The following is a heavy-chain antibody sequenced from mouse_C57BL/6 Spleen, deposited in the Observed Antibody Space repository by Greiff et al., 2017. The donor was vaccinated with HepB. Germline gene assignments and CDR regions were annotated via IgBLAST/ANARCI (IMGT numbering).Heavy chain of an antibody. CDR2: ISYDGNN. D-gene: IGHD2-13*01. CDR1: GYSIPSGYY. V-gene: IGHV3-6*01. Sequence: EVQLQQSGPGLVKPSQSLPLTCSVTGYSIPSGYYWNWIRQFPGNKLEWMGYISYDGNNNYNPTLKNRISITRDTSTNQFFLKLNSVTTEDTATYYCASRGIYDGDFDYWGQGTTLTVSS. J-gene: IGHJ2*01. CDR3: ASRGIYDGDFDY.